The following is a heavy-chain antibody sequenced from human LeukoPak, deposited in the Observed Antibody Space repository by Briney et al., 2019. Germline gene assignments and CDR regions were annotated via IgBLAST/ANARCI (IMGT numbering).Heavy chain of an antibody. CDR3: ARDIPLAVAGTSFFDY. CDR1: GFTFSSYS. J-gene: IGHJ4*02. D-gene: IGHD6-19*01. V-gene: IGHV3-21*01. Sequence: GGSLRLSCAASGFTFSSYSMNWVRQAPGKGLEWVSSISSSSSYIYYADSVKGRFTISRDNAKNSLYLQMNSLRAEDTAVYYCARDIPLAVAGTSFFDYWAREPWSPSPQ. CDR2: ISSSSSYI.